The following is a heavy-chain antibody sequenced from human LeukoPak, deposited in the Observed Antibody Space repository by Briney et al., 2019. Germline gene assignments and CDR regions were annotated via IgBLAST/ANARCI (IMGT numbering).Heavy chain of an antibody. D-gene: IGHD3-3*01. Sequence: GGSLRLSCAASGFTFSSYSMNWVRQAPGKGLEWVSSISSSSSYIYYADSVKGRFTISRDNAKNSLYLQMNSLRAEDTAGYYGAREYFGVVSMVDYWGQGTLVTVSS. V-gene: IGHV3-21*01. J-gene: IGHJ4*02. CDR3: AREYFGVVSMVDY. CDR2: ISSSSSYI. CDR1: GFTFSSYS.